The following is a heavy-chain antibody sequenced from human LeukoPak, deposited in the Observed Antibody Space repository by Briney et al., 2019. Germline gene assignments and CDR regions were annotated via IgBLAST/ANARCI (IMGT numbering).Heavy chain of an antibody. D-gene: IGHD2-21*02. CDR1: GFTFNNYA. CDR3: AKRGLPVSTYFED. CDR2: ISENGGGT. Sequence: PGRSLRLSCAASGFTFNNYAMTWVRQAPGKGLEYVSGISENGGGTYYADSVKGRSTVSRDNSKNTLYLQMSSLRAEDTAIYYCAKRGLPVSTYFEDWGQGTLVTVSS. J-gene: IGHJ4*02. V-gene: IGHV3-23*01.